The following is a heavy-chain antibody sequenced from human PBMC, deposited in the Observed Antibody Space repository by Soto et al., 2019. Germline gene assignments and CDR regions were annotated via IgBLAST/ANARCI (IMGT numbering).Heavy chain of an antibody. Sequence: AVGSLRLSCAASGFTFSSYSMNWVRQAPGKGLEWVSSISSSSSYIYYADSVKGRFTISRDNAKNSLYLQMNSLRAEDTAVYYCAREEDSYGQGDYWGQGTLVTVSS. J-gene: IGHJ4*02. CDR1: GFTFSSYS. D-gene: IGHD5-18*01. V-gene: IGHV3-21*01. CDR3: AREEDSYGQGDY. CDR2: ISSSSSYI.